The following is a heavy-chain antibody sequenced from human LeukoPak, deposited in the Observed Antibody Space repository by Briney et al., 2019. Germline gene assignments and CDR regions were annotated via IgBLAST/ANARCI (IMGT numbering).Heavy chain of an antibody. CDR3: ARSKYSSSSGWFDP. V-gene: IGHV6-1*01. CDR2: IYYRSKWYN. CDR1: GDSVSSNSAA. J-gene: IGHJ5*02. D-gene: IGHD6-6*01. Sequence: SQTLSLTCAISGDSVSSNSAAWNWIRQSPSRGLEWLGRIYYRSKWYNDYAVSVKSRITINPDTSKNQFSLQLNSVTPEDTAVYYCARSKYSSSSGWFDPWGQGTLVTVSS.